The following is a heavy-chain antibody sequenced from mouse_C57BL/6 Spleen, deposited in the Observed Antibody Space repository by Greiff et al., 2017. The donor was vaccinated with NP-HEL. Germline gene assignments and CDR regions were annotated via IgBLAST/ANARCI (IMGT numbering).Heavy chain of an antibody. Sequence: EVQLQQSGPELVKPGASVKIPCKASGYTFTDYNMDWVKQSHGKSLEWIGDINPNNGGTIYNQKFKGKATLTVDKSSSTAYMELRSLTSEDTAVYYCARVYEYDSYWYFDVWGTGTTVTVSS. CDR2: INPNNGGT. J-gene: IGHJ1*03. CDR3: ARVYEYDSYWYFDV. V-gene: IGHV1-18*01. D-gene: IGHD2-4*01. CDR1: GYTFTDYN.